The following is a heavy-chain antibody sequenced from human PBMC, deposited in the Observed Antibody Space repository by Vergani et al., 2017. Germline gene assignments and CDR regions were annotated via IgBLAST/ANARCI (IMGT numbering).Heavy chain of an antibody. CDR1: GYTFTDHY. D-gene: IGHD4-17*01. V-gene: IGHV1-69-2*01. CDR3: ATPQTVTTGGMEV. J-gene: IGHJ6*02. Sequence: EVQLVQSGAEVMKPGATMKISCKVSGYTFTDHYMHCVKQAPGKGLEWMGLVDPEDGETIYAEKFKGRVTIAADTSTDTAHLELSSLRSEDTAVYYCATPQTVTTGGMEVWGQGATVIVSS. CDR2: VDPEDGET.